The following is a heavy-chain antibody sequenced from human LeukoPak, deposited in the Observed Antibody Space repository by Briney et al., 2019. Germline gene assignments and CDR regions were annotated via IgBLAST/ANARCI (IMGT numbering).Heavy chain of an antibody. J-gene: IGHJ4*02. CDR3: ASGPYYYDSSGYSLGYFDY. V-gene: IGHV3-21*01. Sequence: GGSLRLSCAASGFIFSTYTMNWVRQAPGKGLEWVSSISSSSNYIYYADSVRGRFTISRDNAKNSLYLQMNSLRAEDTAVYYCASGPYYYDSSGYSLGYFDYWGQGTLVTVSS. CDR1: GFIFSTYT. CDR2: ISSSSNYI. D-gene: IGHD3-22*01.